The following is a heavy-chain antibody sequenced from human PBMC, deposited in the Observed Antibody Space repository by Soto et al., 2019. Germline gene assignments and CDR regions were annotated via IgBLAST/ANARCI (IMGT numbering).Heavy chain of an antibody. J-gene: IGHJ1*01. V-gene: IGHV3-30*18. CDR2: ISYDESNK. CDR3: XKGVVVITSYFQH. D-gene: IGHD3-22*01. CDR1: GFTFSSYG. Sequence: QVQLVESGGGVVQPGRSLRLSCAASGFTFSSYGMHWVRQAPGKGLEWVAVISYDESNKYYADSVKGRFTISRDNSKXXXYXXXXXXXXXXXAVYYCXKGVVVITSYFQHWGQGTLVTVSS.